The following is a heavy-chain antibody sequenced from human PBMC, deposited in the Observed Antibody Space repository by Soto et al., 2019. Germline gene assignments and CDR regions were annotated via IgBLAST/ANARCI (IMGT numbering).Heavy chain of an antibody. Sequence: QVQLVQSGAEVKKPGSSVKVSCTASGGTFSSYAISWVRQAPGQGLEWMGGIIPIFGTANYAQKFQGRVTITADESTSTAYMELSSLRSEDTAVYYCARGEVGYCSSTSCYYGMDVWGQGTTVTVSS. CDR3: ARGEVGYCSSTSCYYGMDV. V-gene: IGHV1-69*01. J-gene: IGHJ6*02. D-gene: IGHD2-2*01. CDR1: GGTFSSYA. CDR2: IIPIFGTA.